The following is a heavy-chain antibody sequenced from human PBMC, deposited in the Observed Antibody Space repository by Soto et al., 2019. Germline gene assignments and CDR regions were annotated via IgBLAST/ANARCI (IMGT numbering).Heavy chain of an antibody. Sequence: SETLSLTCTVSGGSMRHYFSTSIRPPPGKGLEWIGYIHYSGTTSFFPSYNPSLRSRVTISEDTSKNQFSLKLLSVTTADTAVYFCAAGEASSRNLAPYYLDFWGQGTLVTVS. CDR1: GGSMRHYF. V-gene: IGHV4-59*01. J-gene: IGHJ4*02. CDR3: AAGEASSRNLAPYYLDF. CDR2: IHYSGTT. D-gene: IGHD6-13*01.